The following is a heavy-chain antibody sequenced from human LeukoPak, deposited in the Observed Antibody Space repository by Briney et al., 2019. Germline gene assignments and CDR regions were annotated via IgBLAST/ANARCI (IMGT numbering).Heavy chain of an antibody. J-gene: IGHJ5*02. V-gene: IGHV1-8*01. CDR3: ARTPTKVAAAGTSWFDP. D-gene: IGHD6-13*01. CDR2: MNPNSGNT. Sequence: ASVKVSCKASGYTFTSFDINWVRQATGQGLEWMGWMNPNSGNTGYAQKFKGRVTMTRNTSISTAYMEVSSLRSEDTAVYYCARTPTKVAAAGTSWFDPWGQGTLVTVSS. CDR1: GYTFTSFD.